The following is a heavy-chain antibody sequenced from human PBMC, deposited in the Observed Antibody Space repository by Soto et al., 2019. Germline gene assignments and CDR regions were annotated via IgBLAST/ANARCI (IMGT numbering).Heavy chain of an antibody. Sequence: SQTLSLTCAVYGGSFSGYYWSWIRQPPGKGLEWIGEINHSGSTNYNPSLKSRVTISVDTSKNQFSLKLSSVTAADTAVYYCARGLSGSGSYYTKGYYYYYMDVWGKGTTVTVSS. V-gene: IGHV4-34*01. D-gene: IGHD3-10*01. CDR1: GGSFSGYY. J-gene: IGHJ6*03. CDR3: ARGLSGSGSYYTKGYYYYYMDV. CDR2: INHSGST.